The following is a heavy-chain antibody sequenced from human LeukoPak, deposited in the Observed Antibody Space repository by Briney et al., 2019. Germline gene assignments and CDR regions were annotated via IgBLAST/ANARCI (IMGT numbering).Heavy chain of an antibody. D-gene: IGHD6-13*01. CDR2: IYYSGST. CDR3: ARLSRSWPNYYYYYMDV. Sequence: PSETLSLTCTVSGGSISSYYWSWIRQPPGKGLEWIGYIYYSGSTNYNPSLKSRVTISVDTSKNQLSLKLSSVTAADTAVYYCARLSRSWPNYYYYYMDVWGKGTTVTVSS. CDR1: GGSISSYY. V-gene: IGHV4-59*01. J-gene: IGHJ6*03.